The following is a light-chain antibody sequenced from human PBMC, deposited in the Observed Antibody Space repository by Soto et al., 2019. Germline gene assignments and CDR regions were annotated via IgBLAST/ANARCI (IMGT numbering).Light chain of an antibody. V-gene: IGKV3-15*01. CDR2: GAS. CDR3: QQYNNWPPVT. J-gene: IGKJ1*01. CDR1: QSIASN. Sequence: EMVVTQSPATLSVSPGERATLSCRTSQSIASNLAWYQQKRGQAPRLLIFGASTRATGIPARFSGSGSGTEFTLTISSLQSEDFAVYYCQQYNNWPPVTFGQGTKVEIK.